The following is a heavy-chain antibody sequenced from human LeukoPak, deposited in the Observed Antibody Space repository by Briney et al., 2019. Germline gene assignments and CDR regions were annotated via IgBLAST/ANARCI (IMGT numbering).Heavy chain of an antibody. V-gene: IGHV3-48*03. CDR3: ARGELDPAYCSGGSCRPSYFDY. J-gene: IGHJ4*02. Sequence: GGSLRLSCAASGFTFSTYEMNWVRQAPGKGLEWVSHISSSGSTTYYADSVKGRFTISRDNAKNSLYLQMNSLRDEDTAVYYCARGELDPAYCSGGSCRPSYFDYWGQGTLVTVSS. CDR1: GFTFSTYE. CDR2: ISSSGSTT. D-gene: IGHD2-15*01.